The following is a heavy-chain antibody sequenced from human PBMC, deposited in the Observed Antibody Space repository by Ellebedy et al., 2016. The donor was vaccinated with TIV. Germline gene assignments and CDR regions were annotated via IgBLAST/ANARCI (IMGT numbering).Heavy chain of an antibody. V-gene: IGHV1-3*01. D-gene: IGHD6-13*01. Sequence: ASVKVSXXASGYTFSNYPINWVRQAPGQGLEWMGWINAGNGSTKYSQKFQGRVTITKDTSANTVYMELSSLRSEDTAVYYCASSVSAWYGSWGQGTLVTVSS. CDR3: ASSVSAWYGS. CDR1: GYTFSNYP. CDR2: INAGNGST. J-gene: IGHJ5*02.